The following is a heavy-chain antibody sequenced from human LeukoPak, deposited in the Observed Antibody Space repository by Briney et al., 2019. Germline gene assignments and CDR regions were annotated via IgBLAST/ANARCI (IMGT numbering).Heavy chain of an antibody. V-gene: IGHV1-46*01. CDR2: INPSGGST. Sequence: ASVKVSCKASGYTFTSYYMHWVRQAPGQGLEWMGIINPSGGSTSYAQELQGRVTMTRDTSTSTVYMELSSLRSEDTAVYYCARDPQGYSSGWYWFDPWGQGTLVTVFS. J-gene: IGHJ5*02. CDR3: ARDPQGYSSGWYWFDP. CDR1: GYTFTSYY. D-gene: IGHD6-19*01.